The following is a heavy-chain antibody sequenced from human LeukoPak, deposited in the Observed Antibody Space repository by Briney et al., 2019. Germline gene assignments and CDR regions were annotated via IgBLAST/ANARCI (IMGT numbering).Heavy chain of an antibody. CDR3: ARVGAVYYYYYYYYMDV. J-gene: IGHJ6*03. Sequence: QAGGSLRLSCAASGFTFSSYGMHWVRQAPGKGLEWVAFIRYDGSNKYYADSVKGRFTISRDNSKKTLYLQMNSLRAEDTAVYYCARVGAVYYYYYYYYMDVWGKGTTVTVSS. CDR2: IRYDGSNK. D-gene: IGHD1-26*01. V-gene: IGHV3-30*02. CDR1: GFTFSSYG.